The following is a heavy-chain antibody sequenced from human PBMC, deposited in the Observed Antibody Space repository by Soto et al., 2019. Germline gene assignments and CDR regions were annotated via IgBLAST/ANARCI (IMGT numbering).Heavy chain of an antibody. D-gene: IGHD2-21*02. Sequence: QITLKESGPTLVKPTQTLTLTCTFSGFSLNTGGLGVGWIRQPPGKALEWLAPIYGDGDKRYSPSLKSRLSLTKDTSNNQVVLTMTNMDPVDTATYYCAHSRCGGDCLRSYSSHYYYGMDVWGQGTTVTVSS. CDR2: IYGDGDK. CDR3: AHSRCGGDCLRSYSSHYYYGMDV. J-gene: IGHJ6*02. CDR1: GFSLNTGGLG. V-gene: IGHV2-5*02.